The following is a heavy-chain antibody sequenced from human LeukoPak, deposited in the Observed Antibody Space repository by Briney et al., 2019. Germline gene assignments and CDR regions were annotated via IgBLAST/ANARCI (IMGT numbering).Heavy chain of an antibody. D-gene: IGHD3-22*01. CDR2: IYHSGST. J-gene: IGHJ4*02. CDR3: ARAHYYDSSGYLYYFDY. V-gene: IGHV4-4*02. Sequence: SETLSLTCAVSGGSISSSNWWSWVRQPPGKGLEWIGEIYHSGSTNYNPSLKSRVTISVDKSKNQFSLKLSSVTAADTAVYYCARAHYYDSSGYLYYFDYWGQGTLVTVSS. CDR1: GGSISSSNW.